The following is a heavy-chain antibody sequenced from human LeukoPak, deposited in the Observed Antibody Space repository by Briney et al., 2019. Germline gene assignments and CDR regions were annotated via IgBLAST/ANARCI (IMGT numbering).Heavy chain of an antibody. Sequence: SETLSLTCTVSGGSTSSSSYYWGWIRQPPGKGLEWIGSIYYSGSTYYNPSLKSRVTISVDTSKNQFSLKLSSVTAADTAVYYCARDPHPDSSGYFGAFDIWGQGTMVTVSS. D-gene: IGHD3-22*01. CDR2: IYYSGST. J-gene: IGHJ3*02. CDR3: ARDPHPDSSGYFGAFDI. V-gene: IGHV4-39*07. CDR1: GGSTSSSSYY.